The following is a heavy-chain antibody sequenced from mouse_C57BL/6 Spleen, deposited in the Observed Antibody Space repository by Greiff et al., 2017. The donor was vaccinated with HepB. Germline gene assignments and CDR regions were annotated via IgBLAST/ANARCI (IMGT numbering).Heavy chain of an antibody. V-gene: IGHV1-67*01. J-gene: IGHJ4*01. CDR3: ARGGDYYGSSFYYYAMDY. D-gene: IGHD1-1*01. Sequence: VQLQQSGPELVRPGVSVKISCKGSGYTFTDYAMHWVKQSHAKSLEWIGVISTYYGDASYNQKFKDKATMTVDKSSSTAYMELARLTSEDSAVYYCARGGDYYGSSFYYYAMDYWGQGTSVTVSS. CDR1: GYTFTDYA. CDR2: ISTYYGDA.